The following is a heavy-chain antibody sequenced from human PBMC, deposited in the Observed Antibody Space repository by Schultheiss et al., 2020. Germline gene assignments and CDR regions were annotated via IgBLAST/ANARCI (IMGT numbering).Heavy chain of an antibody. CDR3: AKDGIAVAGYDAFDI. D-gene: IGHD6-19*01. CDR1: GFTFSNAW. V-gene: IGHV3-23*01. CDR2: ISGSGGGT. Sequence: GGSLKLSCAASGFTFSNAWVSWVRQAPGKGLEWVSAISGSGGGTYYADSVKGRFTISRDNTKNTLYLQMNSLRAEDTAVYYCAKDGIAVAGYDAFDIWGQGTMVTVSS. J-gene: IGHJ3*02.